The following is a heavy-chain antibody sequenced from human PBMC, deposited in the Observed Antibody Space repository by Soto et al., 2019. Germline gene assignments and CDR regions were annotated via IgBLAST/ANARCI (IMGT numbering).Heavy chain of an antibody. CDR1: GDSINNYY. CDR3: ARGTRYYYQGMDV. J-gene: IGHJ6*02. Sequence: SETLSLTCTVSGDSINNYYWTWIRQPPGKGLEWIGYIYDSGSTSYNPSLKSRLTISVDTSKNQFSLRLKSVTAADTAVYYCARGTRYYYQGMDVWGQGTTVTVSS. CDR2: IYDSGST. V-gene: IGHV4-59*01.